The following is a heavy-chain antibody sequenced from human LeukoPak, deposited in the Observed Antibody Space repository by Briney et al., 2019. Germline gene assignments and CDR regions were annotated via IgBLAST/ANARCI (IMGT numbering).Heavy chain of an antibody. CDR2: ISGSGGST. V-gene: IGHV3-23*01. CDR3: AKDLLGYNWNDEGY. D-gene: IGHD1-1*01. J-gene: IGHJ4*02. CDR1: GFTFSSYA. Sequence: PGGSLRLSCAASGFTFSSYAMSWVRQAPGKGLEWVSAISGSGGSTYYADSVKGRFTISRDNSKNTLYLQMNSLRAEDTAVYYCAKDLLGYNWNDEGYWGQGTLVTVSS.